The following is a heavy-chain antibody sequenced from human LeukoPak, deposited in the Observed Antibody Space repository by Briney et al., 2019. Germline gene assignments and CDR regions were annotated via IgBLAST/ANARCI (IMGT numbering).Heavy chain of an antibody. J-gene: IGHJ4*02. V-gene: IGHV4-34*01. CDR2: INHSGST. CDR3: ARGRYYDFWSGYSVGVYFDY. D-gene: IGHD3-3*01. Sequence: GTLRLSCASSGFSISSNGMTWIRQPPGKGLEWIGEINHSGSTNYNPSLKSRVTISVDTSKNQFSLKLSSVTAADTAVYYCARGRYYDFWSGYSVGVYFDYWGQGTLVTVSS. CDR1: GFSISSNG.